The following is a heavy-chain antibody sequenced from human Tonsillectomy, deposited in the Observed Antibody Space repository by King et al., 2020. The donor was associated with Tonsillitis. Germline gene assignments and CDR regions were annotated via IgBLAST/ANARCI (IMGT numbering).Heavy chain of an antibody. CDR1: GGSISSYY. CDR2: IYYSGST. CDR3: ARMXGGXXYGXYXYGMXV. D-gene: IGHD2-15*01. Sequence: QLQESGPGLVKPSETLSLTCTVSGGSISSYYWSWIRQPPGKGLEWIGYIYYSGSTNNNPSLKSRVTISVDTSKNQFSLKLSSVTAADTAVYYCARMXGGXXYGXYXYGMXVWGQXTTVTV. J-gene: IGHJ6*01. V-gene: IGHV4-59*01.